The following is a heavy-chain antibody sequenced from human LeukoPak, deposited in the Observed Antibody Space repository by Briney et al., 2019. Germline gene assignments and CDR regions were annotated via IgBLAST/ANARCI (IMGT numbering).Heavy chain of an antibody. V-gene: IGHV3-48*01. CDR1: GFTFSSYS. D-gene: IGHD3-10*01. CDR2: ISSSSSTI. J-gene: IGHJ4*02. Sequence: GGSLRLSCAASGFTFSSYSMNWVRQAPGKGLEWVSYISSSSSTIYYADSVKGRFTISRDNAKNSLYLQMNSLRAEDTAVYYCARVGPPLWFGELFDDFDYWGQGTLVTVSS. CDR3: ARVGPPLWFGELFDDFDY.